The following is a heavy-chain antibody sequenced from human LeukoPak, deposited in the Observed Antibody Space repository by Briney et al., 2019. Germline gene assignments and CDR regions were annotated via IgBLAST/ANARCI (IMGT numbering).Heavy chain of an antibody. J-gene: IGHJ6*03. CDR3: ARDQFWSGQPGYYYYYMDV. V-gene: IGHV3-7*01. Sequence: GGSLRLSCAASGFIFSSYWMSWVRQAPGKGLEWVANIKQDGSEKYYVDSVKGRFTISRDNAKNSLYLQMNSLRAEDTAVYYCARDQFWSGQPGYYYYYMDVWGKGTTVTVSS. CDR2: IKQDGSEK. CDR1: GFIFSSYW. D-gene: IGHD3-3*01.